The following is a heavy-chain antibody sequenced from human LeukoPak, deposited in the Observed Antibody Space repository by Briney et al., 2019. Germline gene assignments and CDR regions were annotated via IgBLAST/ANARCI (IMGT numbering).Heavy chain of an antibody. V-gene: IGHV3-23*01. J-gene: IGHJ6*03. CDR1: GFTFSSNA. CDR2: ISTSGGNT. Sequence: GGSLRLSCAGSGFTFSSNALSWVRQAPGKGLEWVSAISTSGGNTYYADSVRGRFTISRDNSKNTLYLQMNSLRAEDTAVYYCAKANDCSSTSCRYYYYMDVWGKGTTVTVSS. CDR3: AKANDCSSTSCRYYYYMDV. D-gene: IGHD2-2*01.